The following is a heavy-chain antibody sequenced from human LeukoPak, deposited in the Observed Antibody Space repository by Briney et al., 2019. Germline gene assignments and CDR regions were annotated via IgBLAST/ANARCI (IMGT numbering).Heavy chain of an antibody. J-gene: IGHJ4*02. CDR1: GYSFTSYW. D-gene: IGHD2-15*01. CDR2: IYPGDSDT. CDR3: ARQPDYCSGGSCYSDY. Sequence: GESLKISCKGSGYSFTSYWIGWVRQMPGKGLEWMGIIYPGDSDTRYSPSFQGQVTISADKSISTAYLQWSSLKASDTAMYYCARQPDYCSGGSCYSDYWGQGTLVTVSS. V-gene: IGHV5-51*01.